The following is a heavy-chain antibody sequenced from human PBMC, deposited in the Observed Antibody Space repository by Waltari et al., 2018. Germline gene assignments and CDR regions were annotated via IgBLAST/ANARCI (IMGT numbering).Heavy chain of an antibody. Sequence: QVQLQESGPGLVKPSETLSLTCAVSGYSISSGYYWGWLRQPPGKGLEWIGSIYHSGSTYYNPSLKSRVTISVDTSKNQFSLKLSSVTAADTAVYYCARAAAAGTGAFDIWGQGTMVTVSS. CDR1: GYSISSGYY. J-gene: IGHJ3*02. V-gene: IGHV4-38-2*01. CDR3: ARAAAAGTGAFDI. CDR2: IYHSGST. D-gene: IGHD6-13*01.